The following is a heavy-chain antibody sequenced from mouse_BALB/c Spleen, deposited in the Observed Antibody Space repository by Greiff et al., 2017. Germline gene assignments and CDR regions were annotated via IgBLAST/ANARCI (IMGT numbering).Heavy chain of an antibody. CDR1: GFTFSSYA. J-gene: IGHJ4*01. CDR2: ISSGGSYT. V-gene: IGHV5-9-4*01. D-gene: IGHD3-3*01. CDR3: ARDGDSYYAMDY. Sequence: EVQLVESGGGLVQPGGSLKLSCAASGFTFSSYAMSWVRQSPEKRLEWVAEISSGGSYTYYPDTVTGRFTISRDNAKNTLYLEMSSLRSEDTAMYYCARDGDSYYAMDYWGQGTSVTVSS.